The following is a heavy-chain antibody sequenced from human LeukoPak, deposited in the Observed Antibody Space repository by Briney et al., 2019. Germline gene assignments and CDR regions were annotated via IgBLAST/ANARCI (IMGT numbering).Heavy chain of an antibody. Sequence: PGRSLRLSCAASGFTFSSYSMNWVRQAPGKGLEWVSYISSSSSTIYYADSVKGRFTISRDNAKNSLYLQMNSLRAEDTAVYYCARDGWSPDYPKSYYYYYMDVWGKGTTVTVSS. CDR1: GFTFSSYS. V-gene: IGHV3-48*01. J-gene: IGHJ6*03. CDR2: ISSSSSTI. CDR3: ARDGWSPDYPKSYYYYYMDV. D-gene: IGHD6-19*01.